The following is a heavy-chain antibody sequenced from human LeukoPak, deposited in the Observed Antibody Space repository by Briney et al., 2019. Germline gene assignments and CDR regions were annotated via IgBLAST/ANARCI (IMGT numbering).Heavy chain of an antibody. J-gene: IGHJ4*02. Sequence: SETLSLTCTVSGGSISSGGYYWSWIRQPAGKGLEWIGRIYASGSANYNPSLKSRVTISVDTSKNQFFLKLTSVTAADTAVYYCARDLYGSSWTPSFGHFDYWGQGTLVTVSS. CDR3: ARDLYGSSWTPSFGHFDY. CDR1: GGSISSGGYY. CDR2: IYASGSA. V-gene: IGHV4-61*02. D-gene: IGHD6-13*01.